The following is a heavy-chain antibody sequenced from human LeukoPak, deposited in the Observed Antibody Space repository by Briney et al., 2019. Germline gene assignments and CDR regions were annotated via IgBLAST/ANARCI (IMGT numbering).Heavy chain of an antibody. Sequence: SETLSLTCTVSGYSISSGYYWGWIRQPPGKGLEWIGSIYHSGSTYYNPSLKSRVTISVDTSKNQFSLKLSSVTAADTAVYYCASFKYDFWSGYGGGPPGEATYWGQGTLVTVSS. CDR2: IYHSGST. D-gene: IGHD3-3*01. J-gene: IGHJ4*02. CDR3: ASFKYDFWSGYGGGPPGEATY. V-gene: IGHV4-38-2*02. CDR1: GYSISSGYY.